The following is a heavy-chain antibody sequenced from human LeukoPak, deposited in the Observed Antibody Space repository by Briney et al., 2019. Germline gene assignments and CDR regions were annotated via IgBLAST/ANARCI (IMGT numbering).Heavy chain of an antibody. V-gene: IGHV3-33*01. J-gene: IGHJ4*02. Sequence: LEWVALIWDGGSNKFYSNSVRGQFTISRDNSKNTVYLQMNNLSPEDTAVYYCARDIFGSGSYPDFWGQGTLVTVSS. CDR2: IWDGGSNK. D-gene: IGHD3-10*01. CDR3: ARDIFGSGSYPDF.